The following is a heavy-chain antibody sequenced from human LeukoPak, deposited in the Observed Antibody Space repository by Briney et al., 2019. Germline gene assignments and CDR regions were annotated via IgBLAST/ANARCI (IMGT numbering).Heavy chain of an antibody. Sequence: VASVKVSCKASGYTFTGYYMHWVRQAPGQGLESMGWINPNSGCTNYAQKFQGRVTMTRDTSISTAYMELSRLRSDDTAVYYCAREMTTVTTLGYWGQGTLVTVSS. CDR3: AREMTTVTTLGY. CDR2: INPNSGCT. J-gene: IGHJ4*02. V-gene: IGHV1-2*02. D-gene: IGHD4-17*01. CDR1: GYTFTGYY.